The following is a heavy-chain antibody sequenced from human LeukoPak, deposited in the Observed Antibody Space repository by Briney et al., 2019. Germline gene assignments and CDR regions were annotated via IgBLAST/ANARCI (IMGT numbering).Heavy chain of an antibody. CDR2: MNPNSGNT. J-gene: IGHJ4*02. Sequence: ASVKVSCKASGYTFTSYDINWVRQATGQGLEWMGWMNPNSGNTGYAQKFQGRVTITRNTSISTAYMELSSLRSGDTAVYYCARSGPSDYYDSSGPILYNWGQGTLVTVSS. CDR3: ARSGPSDYYDSSGPILYN. D-gene: IGHD3-22*01. CDR1: GYTFTSYD. V-gene: IGHV1-8*03.